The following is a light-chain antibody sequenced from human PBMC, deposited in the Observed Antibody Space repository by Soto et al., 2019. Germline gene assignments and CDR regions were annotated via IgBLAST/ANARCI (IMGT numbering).Light chain of an antibody. CDR1: SSDVGGYNY. V-gene: IGLV2-14*03. J-gene: IGLJ3*02. CDR2: NVS. CDR3: YSDTTSSTLV. Sequence: QSALTQPASVSGSPGQSITISCTGTSSDVGGYNYVSWYQHHPGKAPKLLIYNVSDRPPGVSNRFPSSKSGNTASLTLVGFQAEDEADYYCYSDTTSSTLVFAGGTNLTVL.